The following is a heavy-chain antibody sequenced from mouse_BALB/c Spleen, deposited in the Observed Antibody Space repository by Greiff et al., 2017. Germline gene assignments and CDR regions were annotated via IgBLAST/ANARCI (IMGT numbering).Heavy chain of an antibody. CDR2: ISSGGGST. J-gene: IGHJ2*01. D-gene: IGHD1-1*01. CDR3: ARHDYYGSSYYFDY. V-gene: IGHV5-12-1*01. CDR1: GFTFSSYD. Sequence: EVKVVESGGGLVKPGGSLKLSCAASGFTFSSYDMSWVRQTPEKRLEWVAYISSGGGSTYYPDTVKGRFTISRDNAKNTLYLQMSSLKSEDTAMYYCARHDYYGSSYYFDYWGQGTTLTVSS.